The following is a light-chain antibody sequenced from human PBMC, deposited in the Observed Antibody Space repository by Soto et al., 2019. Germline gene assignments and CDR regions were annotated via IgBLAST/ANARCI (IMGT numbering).Light chain of an antibody. CDR1: SSDVGGYNY. CDR2: DVN. J-gene: IGLJ2*01. V-gene: IGLV2-14*03. Sequence: QSALTQPASVSGSPGQSITISCTGTSSDVGGYNYVSWYQHHPDKAPKLMIYDVNNRPSGVSNRFSGSKSGNTASLTISGLQADDDAAYYCSSYSSSSTRLVFGGGTQLTVL. CDR3: SSYSSSSTRLV.